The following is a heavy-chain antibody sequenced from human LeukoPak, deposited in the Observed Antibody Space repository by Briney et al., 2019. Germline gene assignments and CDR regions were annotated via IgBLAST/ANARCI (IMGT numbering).Heavy chain of an antibody. CDR2: IFYGGST. V-gene: IGHV4-59*01. J-gene: IGHJ6*02. Sequence: SETLSLTCTVSGDSIGSYFWSWIRQLPGKGLEWIGFIFYGGSTNYNPSLKSRVTISEDTSKNQFSLKLSSVTAADTAVYYCARSGFRDYYFAMDVWGQGTTVTVSS. CDR3: ARSGFRDYYFAMDV. D-gene: IGHD3-22*01. CDR1: GDSIGSYF.